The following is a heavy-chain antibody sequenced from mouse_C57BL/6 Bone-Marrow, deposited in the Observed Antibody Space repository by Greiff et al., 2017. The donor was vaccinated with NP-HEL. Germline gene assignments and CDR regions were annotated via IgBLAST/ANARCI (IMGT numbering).Heavy chain of an antibody. CDR3: ARETMITYYFDY. CDR2: ISYDGSN. V-gene: IGHV3-6*01. J-gene: IGHJ2*01. Sequence: EVKLMESGPGLVKPSQSLSLTCSVTGYSITSGYYWNWIRQFPGNKLEWMGYISYDGSNNYNPSLKNRISITRDTSKNQFCLKLNSLTTEDTATYYCARETMITYYFDYWGQGTTLTVSS. CDR1: GYSITSGYY. D-gene: IGHD2-4*01.